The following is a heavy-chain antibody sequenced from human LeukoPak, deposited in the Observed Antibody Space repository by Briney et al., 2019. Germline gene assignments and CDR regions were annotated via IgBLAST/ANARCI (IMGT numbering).Heavy chain of an antibody. D-gene: IGHD2-2*01. CDR3: AGPPADCSSTSCQNYYMDV. V-gene: IGHV3-53*01. Sequence: GGSLRLSCAASGFTVSSNYMSWVRQAPGKGLEWVSVIYSGGSTYYADSVKGRFTISRDNSKNTLYLQMNSLRAEDTAVYYCAGPPADCSSTSCQNYYMDVWGKGTTVTVSS. CDR2: IYSGGST. CDR1: GFTVSSNY. J-gene: IGHJ6*03.